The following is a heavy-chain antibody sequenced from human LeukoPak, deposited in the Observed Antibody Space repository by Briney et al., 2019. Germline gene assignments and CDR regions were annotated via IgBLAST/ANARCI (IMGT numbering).Heavy chain of an antibody. CDR3: STGGTPKFEH. J-gene: IGHJ1*01. V-gene: IGHV3-30*03. CDR2: ISYDERGK. D-gene: IGHD3-16*01. CDR1: GFTFSSYW. Sequence: GGSLRLSCAASGFTFSSYWMHWVRQSPGKGLEWVATISYDERGKHYADSVQGRFTISRDNSKSVLYLQLDYLRPEDTAVYYCSTGGTPKFEHWGQGTLVTVSS.